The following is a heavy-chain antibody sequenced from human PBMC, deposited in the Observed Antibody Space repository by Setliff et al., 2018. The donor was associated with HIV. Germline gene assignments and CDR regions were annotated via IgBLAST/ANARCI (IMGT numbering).Heavy chain of an antibody. V-gene: IGHV4-4*08. CDR3: ARDDISVASDFDI. CDR1: GGSISSYY. D-gene: IGHD6-19*01. J-gene: IGHJ3*02. Sequence: SETLSLTCTVSGGSISSYYWSWIRQPPGKGLEWIGHIYTSGSTNYNPSLKSRVTMSVDTSKNQFSLKLSSVTAADTAVYYCARDDISVASDFDIWGQGTMVTVSS. CDR2: IYTSGST.